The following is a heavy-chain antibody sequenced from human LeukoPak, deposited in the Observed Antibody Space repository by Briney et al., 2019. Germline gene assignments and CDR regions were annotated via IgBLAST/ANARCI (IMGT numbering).Heavy chain of an antibody. CDR1: GGSFSGYY. CDR3: ARDRGWMGKTYYYDSSGPAWCFDL. J-gene: IGHJ2*01. Sequence: PSETLSLTCAVYGGSFSGYYWSWIRQPPGKGLEWIGEINHSGSTNYNPSLKSRVTISVDTSKNQFSLKLSSVTAADTAVYYCARDRGWMGKTYYYDSSGPAWCFDLWGRGTLVTVSS. V-gene: IGHV4-34*01. D-gene: IGHD3-22*01. CDR2: INHSGST.